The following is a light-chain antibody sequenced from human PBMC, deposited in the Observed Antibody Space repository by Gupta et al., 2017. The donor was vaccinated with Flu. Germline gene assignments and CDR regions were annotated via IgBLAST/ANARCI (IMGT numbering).Light chain of an antibody. CDR3: AAWDDSLNGFYV. J-gene: IGLJ1*01. CDR1: SSNIGSNT. V-gene: IGLV1-44*01. CDR2: SNN. Sequence: VTISCSGSSSNIGSNTVNWYQHLPGTTPKLLIYSNNQRPSGVPDRFSGSKSGTSASLAISGLQSEDEADYYCAAWDDSLNGFYVFGTGTKVTVL.